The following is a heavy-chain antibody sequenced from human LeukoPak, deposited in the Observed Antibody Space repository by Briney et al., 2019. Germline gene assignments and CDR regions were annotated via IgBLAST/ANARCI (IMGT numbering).Heavy chain of an antibody. CDR1: GYTFTSYG. D-gene: IGHD3-16*02. V-gene: IGHV1-18*01. J-gene: IGHJ5*02. CDR3: ARVGHYDYVWGSYREYNWFDP. CDR2: ISPYNGNT. Sequence: ASVKASCKASGYTFTSYGISWVRQAPGQGLGWMGWISPYNGNTNYAQKLQGRVTMTTDTSTSTAYMELRSLRSDDTAVYYCARVGHYDYVWGSYREYNWFDPWGQGTLVTVSS.